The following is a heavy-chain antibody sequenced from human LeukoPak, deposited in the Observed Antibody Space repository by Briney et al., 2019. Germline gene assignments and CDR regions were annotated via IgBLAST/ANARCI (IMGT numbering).Heavy chain of an antibody. CDR3: ASNKVRVATPYYCYTDV. Sequence: SQTLSLTCTVSGCSISNGDFYWNWVPQHPGKGLEWISYLHYGGSTSYNPYLQCRVSMSVDTSNNQFSLKLTSVNAADTAVYYCASNKVRVATPYYCYTDVWGKGTTVTVSS. J-gene: IGHJ6*03. CDR1: GCSISNGDFY. D-gene: IGHD2-15*01. CDR2: LHYGGST. V-gene: IGHV4-31*03.